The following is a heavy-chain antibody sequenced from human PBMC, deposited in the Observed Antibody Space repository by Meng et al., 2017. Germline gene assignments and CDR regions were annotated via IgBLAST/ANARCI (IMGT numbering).Heavy chain of an antibody. CDR2: IKSKTDGGTT. CDR3: TTGSEKYYYDSSGYYYFDY. V-gene: IGHV3-15*01. J-gene: IGHJ4*02. D-gene: IGHD3-22*01. CDR1: GFTFSNAW. Sequence: GGSLRLSCAASGFTFSNAWMSWVRQAPGKGLEWVGRIKSKTDGGTTDYAAPVKGRFTISRDDSKNTLYLQMNSLKTEDTAVYYCTTGSEKYYYDSSGYYYFDYWGQGTRVTVSS.